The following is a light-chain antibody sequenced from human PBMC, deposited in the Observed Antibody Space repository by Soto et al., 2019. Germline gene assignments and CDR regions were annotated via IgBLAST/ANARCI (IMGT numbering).Light chain of an antibody. CDR2: GNT. CDR1: SSNIGAGYE. CDR3: QSYDSSLSVLYV. V-gene: IGLV1-40*01. J-gene: IGLJ1*01. Sequence: QSVLTQPSSMSGAPGQRVTISCTGSSSNIGAGYEVHWFQQLPGTAPKLLIYGNTNRPSGVPDRFSGSKSDTSASLAITGLQPEDEADYYCQSYDSSLSVLYVFGTGTQVTVL.